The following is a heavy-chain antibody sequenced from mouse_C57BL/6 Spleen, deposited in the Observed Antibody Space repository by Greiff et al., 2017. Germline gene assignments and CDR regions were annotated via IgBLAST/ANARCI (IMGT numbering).Heavy chain of an antibody. V-gene: IGHV14-2*01. CDR2: IDPEAGET. CDR3: DYYGEGMDY. J-gene: IGHJ4*01. D-gene: IGHD1-1*01. Sequence: EVQLQQSGAELVKPGASVKLSCTASGFNIKAYYMHWVKQRTEQGLEWIGRIDPEAGETKYAPKFQGKATITADTSSNTAYLQLSSLTSEDTAVYYCDYYGEGMDYWGQGTSVTVSS. CDR1: GFNIKAYY.